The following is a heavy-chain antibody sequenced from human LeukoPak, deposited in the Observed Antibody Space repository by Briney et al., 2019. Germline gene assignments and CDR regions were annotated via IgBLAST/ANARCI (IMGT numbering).Heavy chain of an antibody. D-gene: IGHD4-17*01. V-gene: IGHV4-59*01. CDR1: GGSISSYY. Sequence: SETLSLTCTVSGGSISSYYWSCIRQPPGKGLEWIGYIYYSGSTNYNPSLKSRVTISVDTSQNQFSLKLSSVTAADTAVYYCARDAYGDYGLDYWGQGTLVTVSS. CDR3: ARDAYGDYGLDY. CDR2: IYYSGST. J-gene: IGHJ4*02.